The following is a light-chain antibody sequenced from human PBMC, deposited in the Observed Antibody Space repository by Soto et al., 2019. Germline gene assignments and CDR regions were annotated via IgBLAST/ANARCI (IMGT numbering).Light chain of an antibody. CDR3: KHCYSTPNLT. V-gene: IGKV4-1*01. Sequence: DIVMTQSPDSLAVSLGERATINCKSSQSVLYSSNNKNYLAWYQQKPGQPPKLLIYWASTRESGVPDRFSGSGSGTDLNLTISSPQAEDVAVYYCKHCYSTPNLTFGQGTKVEIK. CDR2: WAS. CDR1: QSVLYSSNNKNY. J-gene: IGKJ1*01.